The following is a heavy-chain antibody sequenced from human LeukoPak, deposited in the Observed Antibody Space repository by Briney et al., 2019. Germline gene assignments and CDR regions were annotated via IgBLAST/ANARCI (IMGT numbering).Heavy chain of an antibody. CDR2: VSPSGDIT. V-gene: IGHV3-23*01. J-gene: IGHJ3*01. D-gene: IGHD3/OR15-3a*01. CDR1: EFHFSTHG. Sequence: GGSLRLSCAASEFHFSTHGMNWVRQAPGKGLEWVSGVSPSGDITYYADSVMGRFTISRDNRKSTVSLQMNSLRAEDTALYYCVRDLDWGAFDVWGQGAMVTVSS. CDR3: VRDLDWGAFDV.